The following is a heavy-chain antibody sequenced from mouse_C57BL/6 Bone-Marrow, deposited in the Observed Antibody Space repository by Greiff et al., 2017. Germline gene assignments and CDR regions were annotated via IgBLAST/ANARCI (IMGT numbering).Heavy chain of an antibody. J-gene: IGHJ3*01. D-gene: IGHD1-1*01. CDR1: GYTFTSYG. CDR2: VYPRSGNT. V-gene: IGHV1-81*01. Sequence: QVQLQQSGAELARPGASVKLSCKASGYTFTSYGISWVKQRTGQGLEWIGEVYPRSGNTYYNEKFKGKATLTADKSSSTAYMELRSLTSEDSAVYFCARRDYYGSNYAYWGQGTLVTVSA. CDR3: ARRDYYGSNYAY.